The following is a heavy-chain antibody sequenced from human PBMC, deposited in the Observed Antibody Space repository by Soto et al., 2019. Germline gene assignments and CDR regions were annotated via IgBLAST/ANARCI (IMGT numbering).Heavy chain of an antibody. CDR3: ARTITGYFWAGAY. J-gene: IGHJ4*02. CDR2: IGGSGANT. V-gene: IGHV3-23*01. Sequence: LRLSCAASGFTFNMYAMSWVRQAPGKGLEWVSGIGGSGANTYYADFVKGRFTISRDNSKNTLYLQMDSLRAEDTAIYYCARTITGYFWAGAYWGQGTLVTVSS. D-gene: IGHD1-1*01. CDR1: GFTFNMYA.